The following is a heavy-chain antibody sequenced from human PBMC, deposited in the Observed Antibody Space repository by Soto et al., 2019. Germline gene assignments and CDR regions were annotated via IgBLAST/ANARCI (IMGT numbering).Heavy chain of an antibody. J-gene: IGHJ4*02. D-gene: IGHD3-22*01. Sequence: SETLSLTCAVSGDSISSTFWWTWVRQSPGKGLEWIGEIYHTGNTRYNPSLKSRVTISVDTSKNQFSLKLSSVTAADTAVYYCARHYPYDSSPNGVDYWGQGTLVTVSS. CDR1: GDSISSTFW. V-gene: IGHV4-4*02. CDR3: ARHYPYDSSPNGVDY. CDR2: IYHTGNT.